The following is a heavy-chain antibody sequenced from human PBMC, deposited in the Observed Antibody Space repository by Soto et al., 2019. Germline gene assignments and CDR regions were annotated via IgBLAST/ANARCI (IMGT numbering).Heavy chain of an antibody. D-gene: IGHD2-15*01. V-gene: IGHV4-39*01. Sequence: QLQLQESGPGLVKPSETLSLTCTVSGGSISSSSYYWGWIRQPPGKGLEWIGSIYYSGSTYYNPSLKSRVTISVDTSKNQFSLKLSSVTAADTAVYYCARLRRGYYKGGMDVWGQGTTVTVSS. J-gene: IGHJ6*02. CDR3: ARLRRGYYKGGMDV. CDR2: IYYSGST. CDR1: GGSISSSSYY.